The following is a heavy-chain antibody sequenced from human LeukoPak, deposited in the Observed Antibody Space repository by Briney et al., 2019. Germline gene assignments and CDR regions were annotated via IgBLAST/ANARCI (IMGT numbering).Heavy chain of an antibody. CDR2: ISGSGGST. CDR1: GFTFSSYA. V-gene: IGHV3-23*01. J-gene: IGHJ5*02. CDR3: AKEPRVLWFGDQMDWFDP. Sequence: GGSLRLSCAASGFTFSSYAMSWVRQAPGKGLEWVSAISGSGGSTYYADSVKGRFTISRDNSKNTLYLQMNSLRAEDTAVYYCAKEPRVLWFGDQMDWFDPWGQGTLVTVSS. D-gene: IGHD3-10*01.